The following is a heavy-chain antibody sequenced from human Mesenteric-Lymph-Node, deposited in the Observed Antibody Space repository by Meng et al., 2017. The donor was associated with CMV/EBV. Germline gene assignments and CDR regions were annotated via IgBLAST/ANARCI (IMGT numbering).Heavy chain of an antibody. J-gene: IGHJ4*02. D-gene: IGHD5-12*01. CDR3: AKEGAYDAAFDY. Sequence: GGSLRLSCAASGFTFSNYAMSWVRQAPGKGLEWVSGISWNSGTLGYADSVKGRFTISRDNAKNSLYLQMNSLRAEDTAFYYCAKEGAYDAAFDYWGQGTLVTVSS. CDR1: GFTFSNYA. V-gene: IGHV3-9*01. CDR2: ISWNSGTL.